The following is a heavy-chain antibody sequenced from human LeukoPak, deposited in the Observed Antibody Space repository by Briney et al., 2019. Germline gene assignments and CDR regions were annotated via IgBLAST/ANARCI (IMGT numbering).Heavy chain of an antibody. CDR3: TRDSGSYFH. V-gene: IGHV3-73*01. CDR2: IRSKANSYAT. CDR1: GFTFSGSA. D-gene: IGHD1-26*01. Sequence: GGSLRLSCAASGFTFSGSAMPWVRQASGKGLEWVGRIRSKANSYATAYAASVKGRFTISRDDSKNTAYLQMNSLKTEDTAVYYCTRDSGSYFHWGQGTLVTVSS. J-gene: IGHJ4*02.